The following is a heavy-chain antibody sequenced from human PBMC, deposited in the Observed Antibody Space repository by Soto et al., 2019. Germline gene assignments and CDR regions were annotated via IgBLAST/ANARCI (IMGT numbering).Heavy chain of an antibody. D-gene: IGHD6-13*01. V-gene: IGHV4-31*03. CDR3: AGGEGQQPNFDY. J-gene: IGHJ4*02. Sequence: SETLSLTCTVSGGSISSGGYYWSWIRQHPGKGLEWIGYIYYSGSTYYNPSLKSRVTISVDTSKNQFSLKLSSVTAADTAVYYCAGGEGQQPNFDYWGQGTLVTVSS. CDR1: GGSISSGGYY. CDR2: IYYSGST.